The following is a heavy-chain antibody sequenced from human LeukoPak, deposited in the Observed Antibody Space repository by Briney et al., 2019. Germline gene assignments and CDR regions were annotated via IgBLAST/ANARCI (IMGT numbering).Heavy chain of an antibody. J-gene: IGHJ3*02. CDR3: AREGAYNWNAADAFDI. CDR2: ISSSGSTI. CDR1: GFTFSTYE. Sequence: GGSLRLSCAASGFTFSTYEMNWVRQAPGKGLEWVSYISSSGSTIYYADSVKGRFTISRDNAKNSLYLQMNSLRAEDTAVYYCAREGAYNWNAADAFDIWGQGTMVTVSS. D-gene: IGHD1-20*01. V-gene: IGHV3-48*03.